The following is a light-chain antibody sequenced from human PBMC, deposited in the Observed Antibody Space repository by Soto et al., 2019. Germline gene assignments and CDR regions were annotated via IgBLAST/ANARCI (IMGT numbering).Light chain of an antibody. Sequence: EIVLTQSPATLSLSPGERATLSCRASRTVDTYLAWYQHKPGHSPRLLIYDVSNRATGIPARFSGSGSGTDFTLTINSLEPEDFAVYYCQHRDEWPLTFGGGTKVEIK. CDR3: QHRDEWPLT. CDR2: DVS. J-gene: IGKJ4*01. V-gene: IGKV3-11*01. CDR1: RTVDTY.